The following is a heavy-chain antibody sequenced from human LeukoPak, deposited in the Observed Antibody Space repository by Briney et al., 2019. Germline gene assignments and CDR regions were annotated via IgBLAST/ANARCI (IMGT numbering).Heavy chain of an antibody. J-gene: IGHJ4*02. Sequence: GGSLRLSCAASGFTFSSYSMNWVRQAPGKGLEWVSYISSSSSTIYYADSVKGRFTISRDNAKNSLYLQMNSLRAEDTAVYYCARENYDFWSGYDDWGQGTLVTVSS. CDR3: ARENYDFWSGYDD. V-gene: IGHV3-48*01. CDR1: GFTFSSYS. D-gene: IGHD3-3*01. CDR2: ISSSSSTI.